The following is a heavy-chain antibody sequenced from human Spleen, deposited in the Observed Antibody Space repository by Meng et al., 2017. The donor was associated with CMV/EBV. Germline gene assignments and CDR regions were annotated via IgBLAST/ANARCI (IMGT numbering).Heavy chain of an antibody. V-gene: IGHV1-46*01. J-gene: IGHJ5*02. D-gene: IGHD6-13*01. CDR1: GYTFTSYD. CDR2: INPSGGST. CDR3: ARGAGGSSSWGGWFDP. Sequence: ASVKVSCKASGYTFTSYDMHWVRQAPGQGLEWMGIINPSGGSTSYAQKFQGRVTMTRDTSTSTVYMELSSLRSEDTAVYYCARGAGGSSSWGGWFDPWGQGTLVTVSS.